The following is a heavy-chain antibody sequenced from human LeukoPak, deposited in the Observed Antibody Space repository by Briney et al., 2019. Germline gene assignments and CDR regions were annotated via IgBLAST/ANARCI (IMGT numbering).Heavy chain of an antibody. CDR3: ARAGVYGDYNSVGFDY. V-gene: IGHV4-34*01. CDR2: INHSGST. Sequence: SETLSLTCAVYGGSFSGYYWSWIRQPPGKGLEWIGEINHSGSTNYNPSLKSRVTISVDTSKNQFSLKLSSVTAADTAAYYCARAGVYGDYNSVGFDYWGQGTLVTVSS. CDR1: GGSFSGYY. D-gene: IGHD4-17*01. J-gene: IGHJ4*02.